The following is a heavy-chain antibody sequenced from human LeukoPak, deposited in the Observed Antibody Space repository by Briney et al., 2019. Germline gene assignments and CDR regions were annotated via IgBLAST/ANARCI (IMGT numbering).Heavy chain of an antibody. J-gene: IGHJ6*03. V-gene: IGHV3-21*01. CDR2: ISSSSRSYI. CDR3: AKDYRYYGSGSHMDV. Sequence: PGGSLRLSCAASGFTFSSYSMNWVRQAPGKGLEWVSSISSSSRSYIYYADSVKGRFTISRDNAKNSLYLQMNSLRAEDTAVYYCAKDYRYYGSGSHMDVWGKGTTVTISS. CDR1: GFTFSSYS. D-gene: IGHD3-10*01.